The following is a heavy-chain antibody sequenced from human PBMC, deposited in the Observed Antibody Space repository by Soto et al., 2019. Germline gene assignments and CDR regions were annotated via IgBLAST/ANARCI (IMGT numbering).Heavy chain of an antibody. D-gene: IGHD2-15*01. J-gene: IGHJ5*01. CDR2: INPNSGDT. CDR1: GYIFTGHY. CDR3: ARPFCGSGSCHNWLDL. Sequence: SVKVSCKASGYIFTGHYINWVRQAPGQGLEYMGWINPNSGDTNYAQKFQGRVTITTDTSITTAYMELSRLTSDDTAVYYCARPFCGSGSCHNWLDLWGQGTQVTVSS. V-gene: IGHV1-2*02.